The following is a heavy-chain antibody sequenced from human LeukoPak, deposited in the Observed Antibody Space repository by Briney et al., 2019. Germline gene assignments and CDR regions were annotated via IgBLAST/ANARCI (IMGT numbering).Heavy chain of an antibody. Sequence: SETLPLTCAVSGGSINNYWWSWVRQPAGKGLEWIGEIYHSGKTNYNVSLKSRVTMSVDKSKNQFSLKLTSVTAADTAFYFCARHIAVAGQRGFDYWGQGTLVTVSS. D-gene: IGHD6-19*01. CDR3: ARHIAVAGQRGFDY. CDR1: GGSINNYW. J-gene: IGHJ4*02. CDR2: IYHSGKT. V-gene: IGHV4-4*02.